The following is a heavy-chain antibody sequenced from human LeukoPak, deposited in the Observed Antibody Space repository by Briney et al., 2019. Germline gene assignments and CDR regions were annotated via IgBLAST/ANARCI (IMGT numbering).Heavy chain of an antibody. CDR3: ASYSGIYSAFEI. D-gene: IGHD1-26*01. J-gene: IGHJ3*02. CDR2: IYYSGST. Sequence: KPSEILSLTCTVSGGSISSSSYYWGWIRQPPGKGLEWIGSIYYSGSTYYNPSLKSRVTISVDTSKNHFSLTLNAVTAADTAVYHCASYSGIYSAFEIWSQGTLVTVSS. V-gene: IGHV4-39*07. CDR1: GGSISSSSYY.